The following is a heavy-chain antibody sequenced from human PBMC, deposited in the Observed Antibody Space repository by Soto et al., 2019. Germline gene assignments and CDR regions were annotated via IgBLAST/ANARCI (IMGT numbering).Heavy chain of an antibody. CDR1: GYTFTNND. J-gene: IGHJ5*02. V-gene: IGHV1-8*02. CDR3: ARMESFGSLNWFDP. D-gene: IGHD5-18*01. Sequence: ASVKVSCKASGYTFTNNDVSWERQATGQGLEWMGWMNPGSGDTGYAQKFQGRVTMTRDISIATAYMELNSLTSEDTAIYYCARMESFGSLNWFDPWGQGTLVPVSS. CDR2: MNPGSGDT.